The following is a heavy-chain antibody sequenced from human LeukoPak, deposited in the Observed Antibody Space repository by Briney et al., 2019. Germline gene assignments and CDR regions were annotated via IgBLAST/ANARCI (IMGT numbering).Heavy chain of an antibody. CDR1: GFTFSSYR. CDR2: ISSSSSYI. J-gene: IGHJ5*02. V-gene: IGHV3-21*01. Sequence: GGSLRLSCAASGFTFSSYRMNWVRQAPGKGLEWVSSISSSSSYIYYADSVKGRFTISRDNAKNSLYLQMNSLRAEDTAVYYCAREPRYCSSTSCYTRRSWFDPWGQGTLVTVSS. D-gene: IGHD2-2*02. CDR3: AREPRYCSSTSCYTRRSWFDP.